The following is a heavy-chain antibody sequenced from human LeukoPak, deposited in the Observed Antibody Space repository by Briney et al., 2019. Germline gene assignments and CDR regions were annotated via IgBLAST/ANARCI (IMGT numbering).Heavy chain of an antibody. CDR3: ARYAEYAVSTPCY. V-gene: IGHV3-30*03. CDR2: LSYDGNYK. D-gene: IGHD2-8*01. Sequence: GGSLRLSCAAPGFTFSSYGRNWVRQAPGKGLEWVAVLSYDGNYKYYADSVKGRFAISRDNSENTLYLQMNSLRAEDTAVYYCARYAEYAVSTPCYWGQGTLVTVSA. CDR1: GFTFSSYG. J-gene: IGHJ4*02.